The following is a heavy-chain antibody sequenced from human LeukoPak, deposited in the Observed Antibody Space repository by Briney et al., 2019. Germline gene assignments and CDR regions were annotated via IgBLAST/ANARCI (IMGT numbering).Heavy chain of an antibody. Sequence: PGGSLGLSCVASGFTFSNYWMNWVRQAPGKGLEWVANIKQDGSAKYYVDSVKGRFTISRDNAKNSLYLQMNSLGAEDTAVYYCARTIREQWLTIDYWGQGTLVTFSS. V-gene: IGHV3-7*04. CDR3: ARTIREQWLTIDY. CDR1: GFTFSNYW. D-gene: IGHD6-19*01. J-gene: IGHJ4*02. CDR2: IKQDGSAK.